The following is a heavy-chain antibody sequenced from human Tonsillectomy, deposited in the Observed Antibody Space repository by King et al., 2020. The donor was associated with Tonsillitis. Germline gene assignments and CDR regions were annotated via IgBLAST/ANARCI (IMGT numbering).Heavy chain of an antibody. CDR2: ISSSGSTI. D-gene: IGHD3-3*01. V-gene: IGHV3-11*01. CDR3: ARGSLLRFLEWLFAHDAFDI. Sequence: VQLVESGGGLVKPGGSLRLSCAASGFTFSDYYMSWIRQAPGKGREWVSYISSSGSTIYYADSVKGRFTISRDNAKNSLYLQMNSLRAEDTAVYYCARGSLLRFLEWLFAHDAFDIWGQGTMVTVSS. CDR1: GFTFSDYY. J-gene: IGHJ3*02.